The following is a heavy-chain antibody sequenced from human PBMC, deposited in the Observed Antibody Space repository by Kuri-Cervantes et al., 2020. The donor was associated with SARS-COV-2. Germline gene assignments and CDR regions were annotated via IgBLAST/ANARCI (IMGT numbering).Heavy chain of an antibody. J-gene: IGHJ4*02. CDR1: GFTFDDYA. CDR2: ISWNSGSI. CDR3: ARDFDY. Sequence: GGSLRLSCAASGFTFDDYAMHWVRQAPGKGLEWVSGISWNSGSIGYADSVKGRFTISRDNAKNSLYLQMNSLRAEDTAVYYCARDFDYWGQGTLVTVSS. V-gene: IGHV3-9*01.